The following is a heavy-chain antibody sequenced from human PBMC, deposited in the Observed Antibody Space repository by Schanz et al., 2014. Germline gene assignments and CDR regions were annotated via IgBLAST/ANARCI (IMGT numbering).Heavy chain of an antibody. Sequence: EVQLVESGGGLVKPGGSLRLSCAASGFTFSDAWMAWVRQAPGKGLEWVANIKQDGSEKYYVDSVKGRFTISRDNAKNSLYLQMNSLRADDTAVYYCARFLARYQYYGVDVWGQGTTVIVSS. CDR1: GFTFSDAW. CDR2: IKQDGSEK. D-gene: IGHD3-3*01. CDR3: ARFLARYQYYGVDV. J-gene: IGHJ6*02. V-gene: IGHV3-7*03.